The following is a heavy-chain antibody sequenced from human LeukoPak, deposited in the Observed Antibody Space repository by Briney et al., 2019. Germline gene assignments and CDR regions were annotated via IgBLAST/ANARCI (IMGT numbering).Heavy chain of an antibody. D-gene: IGHD1-26*01. CDR3: ARAETEPSDAFDI. CDR1: GFTFSSYA. J-gene: IGHJ3*02. CDR2: ISYDGSNK. Sequence: PGRSLRLSCAASGFTFSSYAMHWVRQAPGKGLEWVAVISYDGSNKYYADSVKGRFTISRDNAKNSLYLQMNSLRAEDTALYYCARAETEPSDAFDIWGQGTMVTVSS. V-gene: IGHV3-30*04.